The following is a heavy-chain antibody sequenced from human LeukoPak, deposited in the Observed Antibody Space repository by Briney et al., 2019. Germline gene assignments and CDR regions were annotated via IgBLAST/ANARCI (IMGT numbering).Heavy chain of an antibody. CDR3: ARGQQWELPRHYGMDV. V-gene: IGHV4-30-2*01. J-gene: IGHJ6*02. CDR2: IYHSGST. Sequence: SETLSLTCTVSGGSISSGGYYWSWIRQPPGKGLEWIGYIYHSGSTYYNPSLKSRVTISVDRSKNQFSLKLSSVTAADTAVYYCARGQQWELPRHYGMDVWGQGTTVTVSS. CDR1: GGSISSGGYY. D-gene: IGHD1-26*01.